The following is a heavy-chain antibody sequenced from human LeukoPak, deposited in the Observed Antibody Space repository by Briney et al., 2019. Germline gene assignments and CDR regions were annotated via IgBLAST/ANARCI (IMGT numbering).Heavy chain of an antibody. D-gene: IGHD6-13*01. J-gene: IGHJ4*02. CDR2: INHSGST. Sequence: SGTLSLTCAVSGGSISSSNWWSWVRQPPGKGLEWIGEINHSGSTNYNPSLKSRVTISVDTSKNQFSLKLSSVTAADTAVYYCARFPKDSSSWPYSFDYWGQGTLVTVSS. CDR1: GGSISSSNW. CDR3: ARFPKDSSSWPYSFDY. V-gene: IGHV4-4*02.